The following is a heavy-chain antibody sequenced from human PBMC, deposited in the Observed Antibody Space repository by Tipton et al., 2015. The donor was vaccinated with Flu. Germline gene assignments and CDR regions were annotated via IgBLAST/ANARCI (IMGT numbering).Heavy chain of an antibody. D-gene: IGHD2-2*01. CDR1: SGSLSSFY. CDR2: IYNSVHT. Sequence: LRLSCIVSSGSLSSFYWNWIRQSPGKGLEWIGYIYNSVHTKYNPSLKSRVTISVDTSKNQFSLRLSSVTAADTAMYFCARDPSLGMPEYLDSWGQGTLVTVSS. J-gene: IGHJ4*02. V-gene: IGHV4-59*01. CDR3: ARDPSLGMPEYLDS.